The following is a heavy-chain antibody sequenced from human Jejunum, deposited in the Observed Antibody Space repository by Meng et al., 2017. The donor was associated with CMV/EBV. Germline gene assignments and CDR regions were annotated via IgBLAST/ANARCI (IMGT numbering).Heavy chain of an antibody. CDR3: ARVPRGYSYGWLGDYYYYYGMDV. J-gene: IGHJ6*02. D-gene: IGHD5-18*01. Sequence: HWVRQAPGKGLVWVAVISYDGRNKYYADSVKGRFTISRDNSKNTLYLQMNSLRAEDTAVYYCARVPRGYSYGWLGDYYYYYGMDVWGQGTTVTVSS. V-gene: IGHV3-30-3*01. CDR2: ISYDGRNK.